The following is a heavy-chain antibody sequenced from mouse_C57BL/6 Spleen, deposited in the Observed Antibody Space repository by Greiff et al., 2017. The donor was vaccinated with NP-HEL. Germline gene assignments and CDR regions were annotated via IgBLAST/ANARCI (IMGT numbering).Heavy chain of an antibody. J-gene: IGHJ2*01. CDR3: ARFSYGTDYFDY. D-gene: IGHD1-1*01. CDR1: GYAFSSSW. V-gene: IGHV1-82*01. Sequence: VQLQQSGPELVKPGASVKISCKASGYAFSSSWMNWVKQRPGKGLEWIGRIYPGDGDTNYNGKFKGKATLTADKSSSTAYMQLSSLTSEDSAVYFCARFSYGTDYFDYWGQGTTLTVSS. CDR2: IYPGDGDT.